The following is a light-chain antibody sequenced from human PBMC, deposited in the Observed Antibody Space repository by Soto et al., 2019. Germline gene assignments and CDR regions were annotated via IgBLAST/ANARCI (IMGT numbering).Light chain of an antibody. J-gene: IGKJ1*01. CDR1: QSVNTW. CDR3: QQYHAYSRT. V-gene: IGKV1-5*01. CDR2: DAS. Sequence: DIQMTQSPSTLSASVGDRVTITSRASQSVNTWLAWYQQKPGKAPKTLIYDASDLESGVPSRFSGSGSGTEFTLTISSLQPDDFATYYCQQYHAYSRTFGQGTKVDIK.